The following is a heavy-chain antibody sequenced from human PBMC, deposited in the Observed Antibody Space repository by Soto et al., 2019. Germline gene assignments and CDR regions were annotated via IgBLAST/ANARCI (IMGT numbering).Heavy chain of an antibody. Sequence: ASVKVSCKASGYTFTSYGISWVRQAPGQGLEWMGWISAYNGNTNYAQKLQGRVTMTTDTSTSTAYMEPRSLRSDDTAVYYCARDGDYDILTGYSPVAWFDPWGQGTLVTVSS. D-gene: IGHD3-9*01. J-gene: IGHJ5*02. V-gene: IGHV1-18*01. CDR3: ARDGDYDILTGYSPVAWFDP. CDR2: ISAYNGNT. CDR1: GYTFTSYG.